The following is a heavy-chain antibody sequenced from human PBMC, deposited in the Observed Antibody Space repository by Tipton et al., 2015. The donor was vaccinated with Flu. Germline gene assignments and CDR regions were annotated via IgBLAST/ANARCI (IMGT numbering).Heavy chain of an antibody. CDR3: AGPYYDILTGSPWSYSYNGMDV. CDR1: GYTFTSYY. CDR2: INHSGGST. J-gene: IGHJ6*02. Sequence: QLVQSGAEVKKPGASVKVSCKASGYTFTSYYMHWVRQAPGQGLEWMGIINHSGGSTSYAQKYQGRVTMTRDTSTSTVYMELSSLRSEDTAVYYCAGPYYDILTGSPWSYSYNGMDVWGQGTTVTVSS. D-gene: IGHD3-9*01. V-gene: IGHV1-46*01.